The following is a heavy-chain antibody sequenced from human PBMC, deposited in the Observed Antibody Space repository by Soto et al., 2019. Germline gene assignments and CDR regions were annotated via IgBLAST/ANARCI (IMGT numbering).Heavy chain of an antibody. V-gene: IGHV3-23*01. CDR3: AKGDNIVVVPAAIHYYAMDV. J-gene: IGHJ6*02. Sequence: EVQLLESGGGLVQPGGSLRLSCAASGFTFSSYAMSWVRQAPGKGLEWVSAISGSGGSTYYADSVKGRFTISRDNSKNTLYLQMNSLRAEDTAVHYCAKGDNIVVVPAAIHYYAMDVWGQGTTVTVSS. D-gene: IGHD2-2*01. CDR1: GFTFSSYA. CDR2: ISGSGGST.